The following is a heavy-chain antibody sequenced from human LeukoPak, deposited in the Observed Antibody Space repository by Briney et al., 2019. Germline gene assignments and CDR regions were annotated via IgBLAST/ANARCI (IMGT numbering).Heavy chain of an antibody. Sequence: SETLSLTCTVSGGSISSGDYYWSWIRQPPGKGLEWIGYIYYNGSTYYNPSLKSRVTISVDTSKNQFSLKLSSVTAADTAVYYCARDRTRAFDIWGQGTMVTVSS. J-gene: IGHJ3*02. CDR2: IYYNGST. D-gene: IGHD3/OR15-3a*01. CDR3: ARDRTRAFDI. CDR1: GGSISSGDYY. V-gene: IGHV4-30-4*08.